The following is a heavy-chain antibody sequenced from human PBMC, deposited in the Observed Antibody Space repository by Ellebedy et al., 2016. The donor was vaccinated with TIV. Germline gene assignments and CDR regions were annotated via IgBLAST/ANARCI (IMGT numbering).Heavy chain of an antibody. D-gene: IGHD3-22*01. J-gene: IGHJ4*02. CDR1: GYTFTSYG. CDR3: ARDLSINLPRLTMTDRY. CDR2: ISAYNGNT. Sequence: ASVKVSXKASGYTFTSYGISWVRQAPGQGLEWMGWISAYNGNTNYAQKLQGRVTMTTDTSTSTAYMELRSLRSDDTAVYYCARDLSINLPRLTMTDRYWGQGTLVTVSS. V-gene: IGHV1-18*04.